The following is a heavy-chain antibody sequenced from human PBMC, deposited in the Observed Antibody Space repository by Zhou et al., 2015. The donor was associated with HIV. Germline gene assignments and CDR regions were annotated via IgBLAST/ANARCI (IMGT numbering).Heavy chain of an antibody. Sequence: QVQLVQSEAEVKKPGASVKVSCKASGYTFTKYGISWVRQAPGQGLEWMGWISAYNGNTNYAQKLQDRVTMTTDTYTNSAYMELRSLRSDDTAVYYCTRLELGYYYDSSGPFDLWGRGTLVTVSS. D-gene: IGHD3-22*01. CDR3: TRLELGYYYDSSGPFDL. J-gene: IGHJ2*01. V-gene: IGHV1-18*01. CDR1: GYTFTKYG. CDR2: ISAYNGNT.